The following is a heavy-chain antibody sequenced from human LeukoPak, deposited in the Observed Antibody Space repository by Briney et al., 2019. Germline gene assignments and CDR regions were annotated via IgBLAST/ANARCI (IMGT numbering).Heavy chain of an antibody. CDR1: GFTFSSYA. CDR2: ISGSGGST. J-gene: IGHJ4*02. CDR3: AKRHTTGWFYLDY. D-gene: IGHD6-19*01. Sequence: GSLRLSCAASGFTFSSYAMSWVRQAPGKGLEWVSAISGSGGSTYYADSVKGRFTISRDNSKNTLFLQMNSLRAEDTALYYCAKRHTTGWFYLDYWGRGTLVTVSS. V-gene: IGHV3-23*01.